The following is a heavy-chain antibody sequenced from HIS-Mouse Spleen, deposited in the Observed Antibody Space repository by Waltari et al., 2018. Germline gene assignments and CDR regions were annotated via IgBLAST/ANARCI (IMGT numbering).Heavy chain of an antibody. J-gene: IGHJ4*02. V-gene: IGHV4-34*01. CDR2: IKHSGST. D-gene: IGHD5-12*01. CDR3: ARRVVATPFDY. Sequence: QVQLQQWGAGLLKPSETLSLTCAGYGGSFSGYYWSWIRQPPGKGLEWIGEIKHSGSTNYNPSLKSRVTISVDTSKNQFSLKLSSVTAADTAVYYCARRVVATPFDYWGQGTLVTVSS. CDR1: GGSFSGYY.